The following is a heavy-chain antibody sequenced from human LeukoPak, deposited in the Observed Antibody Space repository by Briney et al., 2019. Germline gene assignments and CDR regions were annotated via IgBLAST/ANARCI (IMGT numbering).Heavy chain of an antibody. V-gene: IGHV4-59*01. CDR3: ARGAYYYDSSGPGGWFDP. J-gene: IGHJ5*02. D-gene: IGHD3-22*01. Sequence: NASETLSLTCTVSGGSISSYYGSWVRQPPGKGREWLGYMYYRGSTNYNPSLKSRVTISVDPSKNQFSLKLSSVTAADTAVYYCARGAYYYDSSGPGGWFDPWGQGTLVTVSS. CDR1: GGSISSYY. CDR2: MYYRGST.